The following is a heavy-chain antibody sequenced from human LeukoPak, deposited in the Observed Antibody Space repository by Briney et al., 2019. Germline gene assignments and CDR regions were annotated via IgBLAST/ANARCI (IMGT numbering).Heavy chain of an antibody. CDR1: GFTFSSYS. Sequence: GGSLRLSCAASGFTFSSYSMNWVRQAPGKGLEWVAFIRYDGSNKYYADSVKGRFTISRDNSKNTLYLQMNSLRAEDTAVYYCATKIEDFDWLLPSHLLDYWGQGTLVTVSS. CDR2: IRYDGSNK. V-gene: IGHV3-30*02. D-gene: IGHD3-9*01. J-gene: IGHJ4*02. CDR3: ATKIEDFDWLLPSHLLDY.